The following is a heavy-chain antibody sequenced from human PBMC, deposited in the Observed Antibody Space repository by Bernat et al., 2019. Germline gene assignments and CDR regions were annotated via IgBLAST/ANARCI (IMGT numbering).Heavy chain of an antibody. D-gene: IGHD3-22*01. V-gene: IGHV4-4*02. J-gene: IGHJ5*02. CDR3: ARKNYYDSRFDP. Sequence: QVQLQESGPGLVKPSGTLSLTCAVSGDSISSSNWWNWVRQPPGKGLECIGEIYHSGSTNYNPSLKGRVTISVDKSKNEFSLKLSSVTAADTAVYYCARKNYYDSRFDPWGQGTLVTVSS. CDR1: GDSISSSNW. CDR2: IYHSGST.